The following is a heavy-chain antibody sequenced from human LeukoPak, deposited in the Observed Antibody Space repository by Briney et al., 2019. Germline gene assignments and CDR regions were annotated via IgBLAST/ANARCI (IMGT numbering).Heavy chain of an antibody. CDR3: AKDLEDYYDSSGKLDY. CDR2: ISYDGSNK. Sequence: GGSLRLSCAASGFTFSSYAMHWVRQAPGKGLEWVAVISYDGSNKYYADSVKGRFAISRDNSKNTLYLQMNSLRAEDTAVYYCAKDLEDYYDSSGKLDYWGQGTLVTVSS. D-gene: IGHD3-22*01. CDR1: GFTFSSYA. V-gene: IGHV3-30*09. J-gene: IGHJ4*02.